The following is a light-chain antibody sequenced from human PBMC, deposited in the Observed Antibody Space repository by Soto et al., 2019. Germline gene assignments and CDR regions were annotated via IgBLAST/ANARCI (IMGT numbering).Light chain of an antibody. CDR1: QSVSSY. CDR2: DTS. V-gene: IGKV3-11*01. J-gene: IGKJ5*01. CDR3: QQRQYWPPIT. Sequence: EIVLTQSPASLSLSPGERATLSCRASQSVSSYLAWYQQKPGQAPRLLIYDTSNRATGVPASFSGSGCGTDLTLTISSLEPEDCAIYYCQQRQYWPPITFGQGTRLEIK.